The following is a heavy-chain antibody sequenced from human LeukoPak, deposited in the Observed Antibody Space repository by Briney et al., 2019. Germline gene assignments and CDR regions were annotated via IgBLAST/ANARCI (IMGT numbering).Heavy chain of an antibody. CDR3: TRGYCGYTSCSPPPDS. D-gene: IGHD2-21*01. Sequence: GGSRRLSGAASGFTFSRYWMTWVRQAPGKGLDGVANINQDGSEKYYVASVKGRFTTSRDNGKNSLYLPTNSLRAEDTAVYYCTRGYCGYTSCSPPPDSWGPGTLVTVSS. CDR2: INQDGSEK. V-gene: IGHV3-7*01. CDR1: GFTFSRYW. J-gene: IGHJ4*02.